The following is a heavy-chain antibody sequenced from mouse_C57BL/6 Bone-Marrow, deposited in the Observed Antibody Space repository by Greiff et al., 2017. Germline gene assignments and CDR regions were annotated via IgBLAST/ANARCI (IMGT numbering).Heavy chain of an antibody. J-gene: IGHJ4*01. CDR3: ASLSYGAVDY. Sequence: QVQLKQSGAELVRPGTSVKMSCKASGYTFTNYWIGWAKQRPGHGLEWIGDIYPGGGYTNYNEKFKGKATLTADKSSSTAYMQFSSQTSEDSAIYYCASLSYGAVDYWGQGTSVTVSS. D-gene: IGHD1-1*01. CDR1: GYTFTNYW. V-gene: IGHV1-63*01. CDR2: IYPGGGYT.